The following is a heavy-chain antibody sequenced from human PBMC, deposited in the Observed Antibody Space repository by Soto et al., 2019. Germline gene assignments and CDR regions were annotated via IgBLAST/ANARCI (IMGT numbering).Heavy chain of an antibody. J-gene: IGHJ5*02. CDR3: ARHKTTMLTVVSAFDP. CDR1: GDSITRSNFY. Sequence: SETLSLTCTVSGDSITRSNFYWGWIRQPPGKGLEWLGSIFYSGSTFYNPALKSRVTFSVGTSKNHFSLKLSSVTAADTAVYYCARHKTTMLTVVSAFDPWGQGTRVTVSS. V-gene: IGHV4-39*02. CDR2: IFYSGST. D-gene: IGHD3-22*01.